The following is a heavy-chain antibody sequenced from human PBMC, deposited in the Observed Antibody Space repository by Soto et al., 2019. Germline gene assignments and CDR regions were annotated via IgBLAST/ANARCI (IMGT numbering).Heavy chain of an antibody. CDR3: GGGGYHYGMDV. Sequence: QVQLVESGGGVVQPGRSLRLSCAASGFTFSSYGMHWVRQAPGKGLEWVAVISYDGSNKYYADSVKGRFTISRDNSKNRLYLQMNGLRAEETAVYYGGGGGYHYGMDVWGQGTTVAV. CDR2: ISYDGSNK. J-gene: IGHJ6*02. CDR1: GFTFSSYG. D-gene: IGHD2-15*01. V-gene: IGHV3-30*03.